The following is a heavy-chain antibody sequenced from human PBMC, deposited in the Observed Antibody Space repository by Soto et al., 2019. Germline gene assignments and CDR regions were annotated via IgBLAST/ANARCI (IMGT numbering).Heavy chain of an antibody. J-gene: IGHJ4*02. CDR1: GDSVSSTSTA. CDR3: ARGSYYSGWG. V-gene: IGHV6-1*01. D-gene: IGHD6-19*01. Sequence: SQTLSLTCAISGDSVSSTSTAWSWIRQSPSRGLEWLGRTYYRSKWDSDYAVSVKSRITINPDTSKDQFSLQLNSVTPEDTAVEDCARGSYYSGWGWGQGTLVTVSA. CDR2: TYYRSKWDS.